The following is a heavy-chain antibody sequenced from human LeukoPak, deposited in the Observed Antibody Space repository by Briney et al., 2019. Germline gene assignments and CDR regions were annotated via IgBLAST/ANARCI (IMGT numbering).Heavy chain of an antibody. Sequence: SETLSLTCTVSGGSISSSSYYWGWIRQHPGKGLEWIGYIYYSGSTYYNPSLKSRVTISVDTSKNQFSLKLSSVTAADTAVYYCARESYCSGGSCYRWYFDLWGRGTLVTVSS. V-gene: IGHV4-31*03. CDR2: IYYSGST. CDR1: GGSISSSSYY. D-gene: IGHD2-15*01. J-gene: IGHJ2*01. CDR3: ARESYCSGGSCYRWYFDL.